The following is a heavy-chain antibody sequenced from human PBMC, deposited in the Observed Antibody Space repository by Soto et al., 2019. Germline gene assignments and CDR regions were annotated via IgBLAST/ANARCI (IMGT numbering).Heavy chain of an antibody. CDR3: ARDPDPATASYYYGMDV. D-gene: IGHD2-21*02. CDR1: GGSISSGGYY. V-gene: IGHV4-31*03. Sequence: QVQLQESGPGLVKPSQTLSLTCTVSGGSISSGGYYWSWIRQHPGKGLEWIGYIYYSGSTYYNPXLKSRVTISVXXSXNXXSLKLSSVTAADTAVYYCARDPDPATASYYYGMDVWGQGTTVTVSS. CDR2: IYYSGST. J-gene: IGHJ6*02.